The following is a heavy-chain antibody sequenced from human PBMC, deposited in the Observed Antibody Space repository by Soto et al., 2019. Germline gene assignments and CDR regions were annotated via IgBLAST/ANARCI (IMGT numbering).Heavy chain of an antibody. CDR1: GVSLTSGNW. J-gene: IGHJ4*02. CDR2: IFHDGTA. CDR3: ARLVYDTRLNYMYFDF. V-gene: IGHV4-4*02. Sequence: SETLSLTCAVSGVSLTSGNWWTWVRQSPQRGLEYIGEIFHDGTANYYPSFERRVAMSVDTSRNQFSLKLTPVTAADTAVYFCARLVYDTRLNYMYFDFWGPGTLVTVSS. D-gene: IGHD3-10*01.